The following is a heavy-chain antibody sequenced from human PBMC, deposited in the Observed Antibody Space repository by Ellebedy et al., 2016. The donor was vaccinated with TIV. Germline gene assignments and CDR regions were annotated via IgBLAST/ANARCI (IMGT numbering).Heavy chain of an antibody. Sequence: ASVKVSCXASGGTFSNFAITWVRQAPGQGLEWMGWISAYNGNTNNAQKFQGRVTMTTDTSTSTAYMELRSLRSDDTAVYYCARDVPGYSVGWHADHWGQGTLVTVSS. J-gene: IGHJ4*02. CDR1: GGTFSNFA. D-gene: IGHD6-19*01. CDR2: ISAYNGNT. CDR3: ARDVPGYSVGWHADH. V-gene: IGHV1-18*01.